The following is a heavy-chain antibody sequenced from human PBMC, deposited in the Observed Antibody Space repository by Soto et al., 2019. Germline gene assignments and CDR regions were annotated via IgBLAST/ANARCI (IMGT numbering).Heavy chain of an antibody. CDR2: IRFDGSSI. CDR3: ASDGVGGTAFGGYRDY. CDR1: GSIFRGYG. V-gene: IGHV3-33*01. Sequence: QVQLVESGAGVVQPGRSLRLSCAASGSIFRGYGMHWVRQAPGKGLEWVAVIRFDGSSINYADSVLGRFTISSDNSKNTLDLEMNSGRDEGTAVYYCASDGVGGTAFGGYRDYWGEGSLVTVAS. J-gene: IGHJ4*02. D-gene: IGHD3-10*01.